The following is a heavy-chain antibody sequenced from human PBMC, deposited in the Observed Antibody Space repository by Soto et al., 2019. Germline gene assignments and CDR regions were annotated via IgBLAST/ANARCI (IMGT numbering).Heavy chain of an antibody. J-gene: IGHJ4*02. CDR2: ISGSGGST. V-gene: IGHV3-23*01. D-gene: IGHD3-22*01. CDR3: AKDPSAYYYDSSGYYFGY. CDR1: GFTFSSYA. Sequence: EVQLLASGGGLVQPGGSLRLSCAASGFTFSSYAMSWVPQAPGKGLEWVSAISGSGGSTYYADSVKGRFTISRDNSKNTLYLQMNSLRAEDTAVYYCAKDPSAYYYDSSGYYFGYWVQGTLVTVSS.